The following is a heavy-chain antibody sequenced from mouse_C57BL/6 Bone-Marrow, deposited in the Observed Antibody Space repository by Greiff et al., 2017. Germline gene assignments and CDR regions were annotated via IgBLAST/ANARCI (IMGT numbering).Heavy chain of an antibody. CDR3: AKADDCYS. J-gene: IGHJ2*01. CDR1: GYTFTSYG. CDR2: IYPRSGNT. V-gene: IGHV1-81*01. D-gene: IGHD2-3*01. Sequence: LEESGAELARPGASVKLSCKASGYTFTSYGISWVKQRTGQGLEWIGEIYPRSGNTYYNEKFKGKATLTADKSSSTAYMELRSLTSEDSAVYFCAKADDCYSWGQGTTLTVSS.